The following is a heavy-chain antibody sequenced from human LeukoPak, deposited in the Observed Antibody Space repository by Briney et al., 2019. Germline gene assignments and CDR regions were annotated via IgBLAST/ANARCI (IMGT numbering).Heavy chain of an antibody. CDR3: ARGPLYCGGDCYFYGMDV. V-gene: IGHV4-4*07. CDR1: GGSISSYY. Sequence: SETLSLTCTVSGGSISSYYWSWIRQPAGKGLEWNGRIYTSGSTNYNPSLKSRVTMSVDTSKNQFSLKLSSVTAADTAVYYCARGPLYCGGDCYFYGMDVWGQGTTVTVSS. D-gene: IGHD2-21*01. CDR2: IYTSGST. J-gene: IGHJ6*02.